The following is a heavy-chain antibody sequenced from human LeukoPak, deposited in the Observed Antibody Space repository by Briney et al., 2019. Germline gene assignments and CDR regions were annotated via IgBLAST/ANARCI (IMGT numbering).Heavy chain of an antibody. D-gene: IGHD6-13*01. CDR1: GFTVSSNY. CDR3: AREGALAAAGTKGNWFDP. J-gene: IGHJ5*02. V-gene: IGHV3-53*01. Sequence: GGSLRLSCAASGFTVSSNYMSWVRQAPGKGLEWVSVIYSGGSTYYADSVKGRFTISRDNSKNTLYLQMNSLRAEDTAVYYCAREGALAAAGTKGNWFDPWGQGTLVTVSS. CDR2: IYSGGST.